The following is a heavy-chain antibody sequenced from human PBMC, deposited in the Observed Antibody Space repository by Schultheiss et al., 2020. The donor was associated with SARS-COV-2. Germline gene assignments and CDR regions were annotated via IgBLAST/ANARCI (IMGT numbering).Heavy chain of an antibody. CDR1: GESFNGFS. CDR3: SRGRTSVIPSPVLGLGPHYFSYYMDV. CDR2: VSHSGGT. V-gene: IGHV4-34*01. J-gene: IGHJ6*03. D-gene: IGHD4-11*01. Sequence: SETLSLTCAVYGESFNGFSWTWIRQSPGKGLEWIGQVSHSGGTHYSPSLKRRVTISVDTSKSQFSLRLRSVTAADTAIYFCSRGRTSVIPSPVLGLGPHYFSYYMDVWGKGAAVTVSS.